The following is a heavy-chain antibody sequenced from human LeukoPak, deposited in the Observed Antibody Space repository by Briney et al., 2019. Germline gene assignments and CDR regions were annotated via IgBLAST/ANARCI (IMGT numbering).Heavy chain of an antibody. CDR1: GGSISSGDYY. V-gene: IGHV4-30-4*01. D-gene: IGHD6-19*01. Sequence: SETLSLTCTVSGGSISSGDYYWSWIRQPPGKGLEWIGYIYYSGSTYYNPSLKSRVTISVDTSKNQFSLKLSSVTAADTAVYYCARRGYSSGWFRSGYFDYWGQGTLVTVSS. CDR3: ARRGYSSGWFRSGYFDY. CDR2: IYYSGST. J-gene: IGHJ4*02.